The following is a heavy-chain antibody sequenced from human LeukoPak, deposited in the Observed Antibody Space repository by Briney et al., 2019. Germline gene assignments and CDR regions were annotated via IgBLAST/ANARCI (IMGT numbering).Heavy chain of an antibody. V-gene: IGHV1-69*05. CDR1: GGTFSSYA. CDR2: IIPIFGTA. Sequence: GASVKVSCKASGGTFSSYAISWVRQAPGQGLEWMGGIIPIFGTANYAQKFQGRVTITTDESTSTAYMELSSLRSEDTAVYYCARDAGRTWWVYSSSSYYFDYWGQGTLVTVSS. D-gene: IGHD6-6*01. J-gene: IGHJ4*02. CDR3: ARDAGRTWWVYSSSSYYFDY.